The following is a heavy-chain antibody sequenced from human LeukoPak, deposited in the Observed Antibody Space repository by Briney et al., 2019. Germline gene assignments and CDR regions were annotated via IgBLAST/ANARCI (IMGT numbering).Heavy chain of an antibody. CDR2: IYYSGST. CDR1: GGSISSSSYY. D-gene: IGHD2-21*02. Sequence: PSETLSLTCTVSGGSISSSSYYWDWIRQPPGKGLEWIGSIYYSGSTYYNPSLKSRVTISVDTSKNQFSLKLSSVPAADTAVYYCARDRSYCGGDCYSGHFQHWGQGTLVTVSS. CDR3: ARDRSYCGGDCYSGHFQH. V-gene: IGHV4-39*02. J-gene: IGHJ1*01.